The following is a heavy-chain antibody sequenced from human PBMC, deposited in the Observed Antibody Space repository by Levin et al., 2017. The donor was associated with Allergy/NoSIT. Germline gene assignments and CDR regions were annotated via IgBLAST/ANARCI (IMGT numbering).Heavy chain of an antibody. CDR1: GFTFSSYA. J-gene: IGHJ4*02. CDR2: ISYDGSNK. CDR3: ARESLRFLEWLSPYYFDY. V-gene: IGHV3-30*04. Sequence: GGSLRLSCAASGFTFSSYAMHWVRQAPGKGLEWVAVISYDGSNKYYADSVKGRFTISRDNSKNTLYLQMNSLRAEDTAVYYCARESLRFLEWLSPYYFDYWGQGTLVTVSS. D-gene: IGHD3-3*01.